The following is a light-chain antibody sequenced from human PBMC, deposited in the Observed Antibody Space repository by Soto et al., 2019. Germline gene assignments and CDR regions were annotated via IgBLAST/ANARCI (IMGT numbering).Light chain of an antibody. J-gene: IGLJ1*01. Sequence: QSVLTQPPSSSGTPGQRVTISCSGSSSNIGRYTVNWFQQLPGTAPKLLIYNNYQRPSGVPDRFSGSKSGTSASLAISGLQSEDEADYYCAAWDDGLNGYVFGTGTKVTVL. CDR2: NNY. V-gene: IGLV1-44*01. CDR3: AAWDDGLNGYV. CDR1: SSNIGRYT.